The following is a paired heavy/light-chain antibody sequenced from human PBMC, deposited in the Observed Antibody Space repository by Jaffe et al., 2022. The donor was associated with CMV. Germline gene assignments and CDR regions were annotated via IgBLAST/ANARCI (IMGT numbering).Heavy chain of an antibody. CDR3: ARVDYGDSFDY. D-gene: IGHD4-17*01. J-gene: IGHJ4*02. CDR2: IFYTGTT. CDR1: GGSISGSTYY. Sequence: QLQLQESGPGLVRPSETLSLTCTVSGGSISGSTYYWGWIRQPPGKGLEWIGNIFYTGTTHYNPSLTSRVTISVDTSMNHFTLTLTSVSAADTAVYFCARVDYGDSFDYWGQGTLVTVSS. V-gene: IGHV4-39*02.
Light chain of an antibody. Sequence: VVMTQSPLSLPVTLGQPASISCRSSQSLVHSDGNTYLNWFQQRPGQSPRRLIYKVSNRDSGVPDRFSGSGSGTDFTLKISRLEAEDVGVYYCVEGTHWPLLTFGGGTKVEIK. CDR1: QSLVHSDGNTY. CDR2: KVS. CDR3: VEGTHWPLLT. J-gene: IGKJ4*01. V-gene: IGKV2-30*02.